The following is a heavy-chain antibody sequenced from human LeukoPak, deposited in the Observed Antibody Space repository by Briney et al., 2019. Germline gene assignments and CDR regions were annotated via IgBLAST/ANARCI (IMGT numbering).Heavy chain of an antibody. CDR2: IYTSGST. J-gene: IGHJ4*02. V-gene: IGHV4-61*02. CDR3: ARAGVVAPYYFDY. Sequence: SETLSLTCTVSGGSISSGSYYWNWIRRPAGKGLEWIGRIYTSGSTNYNPSLKSRVTISVDTSKNQFSLKVSSVTAADTAVYYCARAGVVAPYYFDYWGQGTLVTVSS. CDR1: GGSISSGSYY. D-gene: IGHD2-15*01.